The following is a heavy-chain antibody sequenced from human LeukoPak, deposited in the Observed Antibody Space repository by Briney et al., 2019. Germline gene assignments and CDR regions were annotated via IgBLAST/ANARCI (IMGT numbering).Heavy chain of an antibody. V-gene: IGHV3-23*01. Sequence: GGSLRLSCAASGFTLSSYAMSWVRQAPGKGLEWVSAISGSGGSTYYADSVKGRFTISRDNSKNTLYLQMNSLRAEDTAVYYCAKDHYYDSSGYYGVGFDYWGQGTLVTVSS. CDR3: AKDHYYDSSGYYGVGFDY. CDR2: ISGSGGST. J-gene: IGHJ4*02. CDR1: GFTLSSYA. D-gene: IGHD3-22*01.